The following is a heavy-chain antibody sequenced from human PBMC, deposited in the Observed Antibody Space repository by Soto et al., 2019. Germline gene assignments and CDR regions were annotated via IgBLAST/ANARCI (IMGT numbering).Heavy chain of an antibody. V-gene: IGHV4-34*01. CDR1: GGSFSGYY. CDR2: INHSGST. Sequence: SETLSLTCAVYGGSFSGYYWSWIRQPPGKGLEWIGEINHSGSTNYNPSLKSRVTISVDTSKNQFSLKLSSVTAADTAVYYCARGPLRFLEWLPYYFDYWGQGTLVTVSS. CDR3: ARGPLRFLEWLPYYFDY. J-gene: IGHJ4*02. D-gene: IGHD3-3*01.